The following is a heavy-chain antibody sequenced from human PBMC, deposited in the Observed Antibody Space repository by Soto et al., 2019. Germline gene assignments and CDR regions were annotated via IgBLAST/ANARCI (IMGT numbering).Heavy chain of an antibody. V-gene: IGHV4-39*01. J-gene: IGHJ6*02. Sequence: PSDTLSLTCTVSGGSISSSSYYWGWIRQPPGKGLEWIGSIYYSGSTYYNPSLKSRVTISVDTSKNQFSLKLSSVTAADTAVYYCARRGSTAVYYYYYYGMDVWGQGTTVTVS. CDR3: ARRGSTAVYYYYYYGMDV. CDR2: IYYSGST. D-gene: IGHD2-2*01. CDR1: GGSISSSSYY.